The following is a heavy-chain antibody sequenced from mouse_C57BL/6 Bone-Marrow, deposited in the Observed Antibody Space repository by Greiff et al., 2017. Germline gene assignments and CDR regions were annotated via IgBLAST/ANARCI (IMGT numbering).Heavy chain of an antibody. CDR2: ISDGGSYT. V-gene: IGHV5-4*01. CDR1: GFTFSSYA. Sequence: EVKLVESAGGLVKPGGSLKLSCAASGFTFSSYAMSWVRQTPEKRLEWVATISDGGSYTYYPDNVKGRFTISRDNAKNNLYLQMSHLKSEDTAMYYCARDQELRGDYWGQGTTLTVSS. CDR3: ARDQELRGDY. J-gene: IGHJ2*01. D-gene: IGHD1-1*01.